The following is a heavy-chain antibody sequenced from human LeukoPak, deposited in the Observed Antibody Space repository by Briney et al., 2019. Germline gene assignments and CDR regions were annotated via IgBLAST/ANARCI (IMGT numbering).Heavy chain of an antibody. CDR2: ISNNGKT. CDR1: GDSISSSS. J-gene: IGHJ4*02. Sequence: SEALSLTCTVSGDSISSSSWTWIRQSPGKGLESLGFISNNGKTKYKSSFEGRVSMSLDTSKSQFSLTLSSVTAADTAVYYCAGRDYWGQGTLVTVSS. CDR3: AGRDY. V-gene: IGHV4-59*08. D-gene: IGHD1-26*01.